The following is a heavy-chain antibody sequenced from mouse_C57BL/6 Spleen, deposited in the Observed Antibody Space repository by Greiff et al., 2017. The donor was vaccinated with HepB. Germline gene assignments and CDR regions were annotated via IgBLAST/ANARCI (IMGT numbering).Heavy chain of an antibody. D-gene: IGHD1-1*01. J-gene: IGHJ1*03. CDR3: ARGVITTVVATDWYFDV. Sequence: QVQLQQSGPELVKPGASVKISCKASGYAFSSSWMNWVKQRPGKGLEWIGRICPGDGDTNYNGKFKGKATLTADKSSSTAYMQLSSLTSEDSAVYFCARGVITTVVATDWYFDVWGTGTTVTVSS. CDR1: GYAFSSSW. CDR2: ICPGDGDT. V-gene: IGHV1-82*01.